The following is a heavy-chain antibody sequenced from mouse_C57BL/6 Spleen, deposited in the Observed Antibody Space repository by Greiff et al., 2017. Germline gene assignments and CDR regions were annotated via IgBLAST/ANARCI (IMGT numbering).Heavy chain of an antibody. J-gene: IGHJ4*01. CDR1: GFTFTDYY. CDR2: IRNKANGYTT. CDR3: ARYAPLAYAMDY. V-gene: IGHV7-3*01. Sequence: EVKVVESGGGLVQPGGSLSLSCAASGFTFTDYYMSWVRQPPGKALEWLGFIRNKANGYTTEYSASVKGRFTISRDNSQSILYLQMNALRAEDSATYYCARYAPLAYAMDYWGQGTSVTVSS.